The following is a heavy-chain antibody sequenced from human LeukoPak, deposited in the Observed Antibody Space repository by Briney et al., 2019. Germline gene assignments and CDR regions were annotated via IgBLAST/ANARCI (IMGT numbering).Heavy chain of an antibody. V-gene: IGHV3-7*01. J-gene: IGHJ4*02. CDR3: AETGTEGY. D-gene: IGHD1-1*01. CDR2: VKKDASEK. CDR1: GLTFSNNW. Sequence: PGGSLRLSCAASGLTFSNNWMTWVRQAPGKGLEWVASVKKDASEKYYVDSVKGRFTISRDNAKNSLYLQMNSLRAEDTAVYYCAETGTEGYWGQGTLVTVSS.